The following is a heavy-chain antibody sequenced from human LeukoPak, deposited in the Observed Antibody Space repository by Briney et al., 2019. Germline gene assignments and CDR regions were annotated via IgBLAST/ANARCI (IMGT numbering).Heavy chain of an antibody. CDR2: INPNSGGT. Sequence: ASVKVSCKASGYTFTGYYMHWVRQAPGQGLEWMGWINPNSGGTNYAQKFQGRVTMTRDTSISTAYMELSRLRSDDTAVYYCARPTMVQGEFRYNHLDYWGQGTLVTVSS. CDR1: GYTFTGYY. D-gene: IGHD3-10*01. V-gene: IGHV1-2*02. CDR3: ARPTMVQGEFRYNHLDY. J-gene: IGHJ4*02.